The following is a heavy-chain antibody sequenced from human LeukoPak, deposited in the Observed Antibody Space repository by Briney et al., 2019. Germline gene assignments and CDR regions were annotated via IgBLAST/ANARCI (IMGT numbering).Heavy chain of an antibody. CDR1: GFTFSSDW. CDR3: ASQSYARFDP. CDR2: IQPDGSEH. V-gene: IGHV3-7*01. Sequence: GGSLRLSCAASGFTFSSDWMSWVRQAPGKGLEWVGNIQPDGSEHYPVDSVKGRFTISRDNARDSLFLQMNSLRVEDTAVYYCASQSYARFDPWGQGTLVTGSS. J-gene: IGHJ5*02. D-gene: IGHD3-16*01.